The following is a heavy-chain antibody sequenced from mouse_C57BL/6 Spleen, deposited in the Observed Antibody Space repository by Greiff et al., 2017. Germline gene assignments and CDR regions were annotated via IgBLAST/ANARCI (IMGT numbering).Heavy chain of an antibody. Sequence: EVLLVESEGGLVQPGSSMKLSCTASGFTFSDYYMAWVRQVPEKGLEWVANINYDGSSTYYLDSLKSRFIISRDNAKNILYLQMSSLKSEDTATYYCARGEGYDYDEVYYFDYWGQGTTLTVAS. CDR2: INYDGSST. V-gene: IGHV5-16*01. D-gene: IGHD2-4*01. CDR3: ARGEGYDYDEVYYFDY. CDR1: GFTFSDYY. J-gene: IGHJ2*01.